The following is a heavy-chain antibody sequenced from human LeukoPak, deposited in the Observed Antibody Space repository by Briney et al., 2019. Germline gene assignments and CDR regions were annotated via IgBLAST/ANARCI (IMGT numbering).Heavy chain of an antibody. V-gene: IGHV4-59*01. CDR3: ARVVQFWKSYYFDY. D-gene: IGHD3-3*01. CDR1: GGSIISFY. CDR2: IYYSGST. Sequence: SATLSLTCTAAGGSIISFYWSWIRQPPGKGLEWFGYIYYSGSTTYNPSLKSRVTISVDRSKNQFSLKLSSVTAADTAVYYCARVVQFWKSYYFDYWGQGTLVTVSS. J-gene: IGHJ4*02.